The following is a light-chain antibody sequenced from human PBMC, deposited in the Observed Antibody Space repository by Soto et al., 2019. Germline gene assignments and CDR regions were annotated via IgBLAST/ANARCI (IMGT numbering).Light chain of an antibody. Sequence: DIVLTQTPLSSPVTLGQPASISCRSSQSLVYSDGNTYLSWLQQRPGQPPRLLIYQISNRFPGVPDIFSGSGAGTDFTLKISRVEAEEVGVYSCVQFSLFPRTFGQGTKVEIK. CDR2: QIS. V-gene: IGKV2-24*01. CDR3: VQFSLFPRT. CDR1: QSLVYSDGNTY. J-gene: IGKJ1*01.